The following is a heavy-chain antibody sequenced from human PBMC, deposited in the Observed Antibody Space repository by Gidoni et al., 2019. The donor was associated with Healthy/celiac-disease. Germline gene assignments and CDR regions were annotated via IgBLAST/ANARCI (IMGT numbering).Heavy chain of an antibody. Sequence: QVQLVQSGPAVKKPGASVKVSCKASGYPFTGYEMHWVRQAPGQGLEWMGWINPTSGGTNYAQKLQGRVTMTRDTSIITAYMELSRLRSDDTAVDYCARTRGKSGSYYFPCWGQGPLVTVSS. V-gene: IGHV1-2*02. CDR1: GYPFTGYE. CDR3: ARTRGKSGSYYFPC. CDR2: INPTSGGT. J-gene: IGHJ4*02. D-gene: IGHD1-26*01.